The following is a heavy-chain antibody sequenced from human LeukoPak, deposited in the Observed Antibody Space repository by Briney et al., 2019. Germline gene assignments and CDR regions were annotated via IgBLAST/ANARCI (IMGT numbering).Heavy chain of an antibody. CDR3: ARDRLAARGTFDY. D-gene: IGHD6-6*01. CDR2: INPNSGGT. Sequence: ASVKVSCKASGYTFTGYYMHWVRQAPGQGLEWMGWINPNSGGTNYAQKFQDRVTMTRDASISTAYMELSRLRSDDTAVYYCARDRLAARGTFDYWGQGTLVTVSS. CDR1: GYTFTGYY. J-gene: IGHJ4*02. V-gene: IGHV1-2*02.